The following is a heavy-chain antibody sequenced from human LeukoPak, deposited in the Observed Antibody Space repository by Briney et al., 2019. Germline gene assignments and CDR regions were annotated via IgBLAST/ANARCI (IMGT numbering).Heavy chain of an antibody. CDR1: GYSFTRYG. D-gene: IGHD3-22*01. Sequence: ASVKLFCKASGYSFTRYGISWVRQAPGQGLEWMGWISAYNGNTNYTQKFQGRVTMTTDTSTSTAYMELRSLRSDDTAMYYCAKSPPPGYYDSSGDRLYYFDDWGQGTLVTVPS. CDR2: ISAYNGNT. V-gene: IGHV1-18*01. CDR3: AKSPPPGYYDSSGDRLYYFDD. J-gene: IGHJ4*02.